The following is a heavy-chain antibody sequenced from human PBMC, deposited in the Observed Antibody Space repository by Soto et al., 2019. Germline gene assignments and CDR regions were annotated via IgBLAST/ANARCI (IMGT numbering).Heavy chain of an antibody. V-gene: IGHV3-74*03. D-gene: IGHD3-16*01. Sequence: PGGSLRLSXAASGFTFSSTWMHWVRQAQGKGLVWVSHINSDGSSTTYADSVKGRFTISRDNAKNTVYLQMNSLRAEDTAVYYCATDGSYAQHVWGQGTTVTVSS. CDR2: INSDGSST. CDR3: ATDGSYAQHV. CDR1: GFTFSSTW. J-gene: IGHJ6*02.